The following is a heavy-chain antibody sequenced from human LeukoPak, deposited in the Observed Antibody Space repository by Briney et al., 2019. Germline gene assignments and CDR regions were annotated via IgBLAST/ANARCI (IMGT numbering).Heavy chain of an antibody. CDR3: ARDAPLSNFGY. CDR1: GGTFNSYA. CDR2: IIPIFGTA. V-gene: IGHV1-69*01. Sequence: GASVKVSCKASGGTFNSYAISWVRQAPGQGLEWMGGIIPIFGTANYAQKFQGRVAITADESTSTAYMELSSLRSEDTAVYYCARDAPLSNFGYWGQGTLVTVSS. D-gene: IGHD3-3*02. J-gene: IGHJ4*02.